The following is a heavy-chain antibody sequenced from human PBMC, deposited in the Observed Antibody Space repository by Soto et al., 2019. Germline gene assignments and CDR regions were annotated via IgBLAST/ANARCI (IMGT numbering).Heavy chain of an antibody. CDR3: ASQYCSTTRCYYGMDV. J-gene: IGHJ6*02. CDR1: GGSISSDSYY. V-gene: IGHV4-39*01. D-gene: IGHD2-2*01. Sequence: SETLSLTCTVSGGSISSDSYYWGWIRQPPGKGLEWIGNLHYSGSTHYNPSLKSRVTISADTSKNQFSLKLSSVTAADTAVYYCASQYCSTTRCYYGMDVWGQGTTVTVSS. CDR2: LHYSGST.